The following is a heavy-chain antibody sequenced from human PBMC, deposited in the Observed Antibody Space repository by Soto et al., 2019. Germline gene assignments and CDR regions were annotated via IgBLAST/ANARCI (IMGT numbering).Heavy chain of an antibody. CDR3: ATDASSINWKT. J-gene: IGHJ4*02. V-gene: IGHV4-31*03. D-gene: IGHD1-1*01. CDR2: IYYSGKT. CDR1: GGSIVSGGNC. Sequence: SVTLSVTCTVSGGSIVSGGNCWSWIRQHPGKGLEWIGYIYYSGKTYYNPSLESRVTISVDTSKNQFSLNLRSVTAADTAVYYCATDASSINWKTWGQGTLVTVSS.